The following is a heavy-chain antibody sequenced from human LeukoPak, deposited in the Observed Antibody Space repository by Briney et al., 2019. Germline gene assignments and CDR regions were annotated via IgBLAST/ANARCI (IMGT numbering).Heavy chain of an antibody. CDR3: AKDNGRYGDYEYFQH. Sequence: GGSLRLSCVASGFVFRSYAMSWVRQAPGKGLEWVSYISGSGGSTYHADSVKGRFTISRDNSKNTLYLQMSSLRAEDTAVYYCAKDNGRYGDYEYFQHWGQGTLVTVSS. J-gene: IGHJ1*01. D-gene: IGHD4-17*01. CDR2: ISGSGGST. V-gene: IGHV3-23*01. CDR1: GFVFRSYA.